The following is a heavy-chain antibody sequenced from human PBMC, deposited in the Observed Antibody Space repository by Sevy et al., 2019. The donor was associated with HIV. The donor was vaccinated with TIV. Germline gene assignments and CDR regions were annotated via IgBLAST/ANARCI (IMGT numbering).Heavy chain of an antibody. D-gene: IGHD3-3*02. CDR2: IIPIFGTA. J-gene: IGHJ6*02. CDR3: ARDSSLALAYGMDV. CDR1: GGTFSSYA. V-gene: IGHV1-69*13. Sequence: ASVKVSCKASGGTFSSYAISWVRQAPGQGLEWMGGIIPIFGTANYAQRFQGRVTITADESTSTAYMELSSLRSEDTAVYYCARDSSLALAYGMDVWGQGTTVTVSS.